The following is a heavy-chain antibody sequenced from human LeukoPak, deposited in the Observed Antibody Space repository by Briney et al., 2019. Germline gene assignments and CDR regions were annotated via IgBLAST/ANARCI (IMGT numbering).Heavy chain of an antibody. CDR1: GYTFTNYY. V-gene: IGHV1-46*01. J-gene: IGHJ4*02. Sequence: GASVKVSCKASGYTFTNYYLHCVRQAPGQGLEWMGIINPSGGTTTYAQKFQGRLTVTRDTSTSTVYMELSSLRPEDTAMYYCARGGLGIQASFDYWGQGTLVTVSS. CDR2: INPSGGTT. D-gene: IGHD7-27*01. CDR3: ARGGLGIQASFDY.